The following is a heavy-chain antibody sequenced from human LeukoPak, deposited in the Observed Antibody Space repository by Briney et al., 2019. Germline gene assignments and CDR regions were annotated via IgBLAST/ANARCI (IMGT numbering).Heavy chain of an antibody. D-gene: IGHD3-10*01. V-gene: IGHV1-69*13. CDR3: AKVLSYYGSGSYYDI. CDR1: GYTLTELS. J-gene: IGHJ4*02. CDR2: IIPIFGTA. Sequence: SVKGSCKVSGYTLTELSMHWVRQAPGKGLEWMGGIIPIFGTANYAQKFQGRVTITADESTSTAYMELSSLRSEDTAVYYCAKVLSYYGSGSYYDIWGQGTLVTVSS.